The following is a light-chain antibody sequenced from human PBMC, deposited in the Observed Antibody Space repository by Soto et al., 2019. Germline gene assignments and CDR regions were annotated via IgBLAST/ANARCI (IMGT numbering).Light chain of an antibody. V-gene: IGLV2-8*01. Sequence: QSVLTQPPSASGSPGQSVAISCTGTSSDVGGYDYISWYQQYPGKAPKVTIYEVNKRPSGVPDRFSGSKSGNTASLTVSGLQAEDEADYYCSSYTGRNNFYVFGTGTKLTVL. CDR2: EVN. J-gene: IGLJ1*01. CDR3: SSYTGRNNFYV. CDR1: SSDVGGYDY.